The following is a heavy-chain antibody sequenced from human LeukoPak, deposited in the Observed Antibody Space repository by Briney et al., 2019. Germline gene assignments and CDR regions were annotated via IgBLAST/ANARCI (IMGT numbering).Heavy chain of an antibody. CDR3: ARDGCGGSCFHYYYYYMDV. Sequence: SETLSLTCTVFSGSISSSNYYWSWIRQPAGKGLEWIGRISTIGSTNYNPSLNSRVTISIDTSKSQFSLKLSSVTAADTAVYYCARDGCGGSCFHYYYYYMDVWGKGTTVTISS. V-gene: IGHV4-61*02. CDR2: ISTIGST. J-gene: IGHJ6*03. CDR1: SGSISSSNYY. D-gene: IGHD2-15*01.